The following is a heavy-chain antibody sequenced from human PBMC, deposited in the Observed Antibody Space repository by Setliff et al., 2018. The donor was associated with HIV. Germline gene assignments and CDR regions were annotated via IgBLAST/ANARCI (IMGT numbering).Heavy chain of an antibody. V-gene: IGHV4-4*07. Sequence: SETLSLTCTVSGGSISSYYWNWIRQPAGKGLEWIGRIYSSGRTNYNPSLKSRVTMSVDTSKNQFSLKLSSLTAADTAVYYCAREGDYDYVWGSYRIWGQGTLVTVSS. D-gene: IGHD3-16*02. CDR1: GGSISSYY. CDR2: IYSSGRT. J-gene: IGHJ4*02. CDR3: AREGDYDYVWGSYRI.